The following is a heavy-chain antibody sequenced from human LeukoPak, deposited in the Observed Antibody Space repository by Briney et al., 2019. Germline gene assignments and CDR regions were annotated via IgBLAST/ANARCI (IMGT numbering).Heavy chain of an antibody. V-gene: IGHV3-21*01. D-gene: IGHD4-17*01. CDR1: GFTFSSYS. J-gene: IGHJ6*02. Sequence: GGSLRLSCAASGFTFSSYSMNWVRQAPGKGLEWVSSISSSSSYIYYADSVEGRFTISRDNAKNSLYLQMNSLRAEDTAVYYCAREMTTQYGMDVWGQGTTVTVS. CDR3: AREMTTQYGMDV. CDR2: ISSSSSYI.